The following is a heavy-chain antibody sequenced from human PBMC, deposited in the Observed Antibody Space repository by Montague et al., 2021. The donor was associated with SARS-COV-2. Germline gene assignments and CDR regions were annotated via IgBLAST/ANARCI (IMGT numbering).Heavy chain of an antibody. D-gene: IGHD1-1*01. V-gene: IGHV3-30*04. J-gene: IGHJ4*02. Sequence: SLRLSCAASGFTFTSYSMHWVRQAPGKGLEWLAIVSFNGAKQYYADSVNGRFTISRDNSKNTLFLQMNSLRAEGTAVYFCARVKTGPYVPIDFWGQGTLVTASS. CDR2: VSFNGAKQ. CDR1: GFTFTSYS. CDR3: ARVKTGPYVPIDF.